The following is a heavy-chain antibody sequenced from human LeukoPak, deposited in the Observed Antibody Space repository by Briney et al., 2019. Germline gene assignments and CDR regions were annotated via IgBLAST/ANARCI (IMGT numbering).Heavy chain of an antibody. CDR1: GASINSGSSY. Sequence: SQTLSLTCTVSGASINSGSSYWGWIRQPAGKGLEWIGRIFTSGITDYNPSLKSRVTISIDASKNQFSLKLTSVTAADTAMYYCANCYYESSGYRFDYWGQGTLVPVSS. V-gene: IGHV4-61*02. CDR3: ANCYYESSGYRFDY. J-gene: IGHJ4*02. CDR2: IFTSGIT. D-gene: IGHD3-22*01.